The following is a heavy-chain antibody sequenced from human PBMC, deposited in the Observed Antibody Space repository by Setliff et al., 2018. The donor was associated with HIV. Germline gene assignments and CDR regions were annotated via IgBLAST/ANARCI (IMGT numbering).Heavy chain of an antibody. J-gene: IGHJ3*02. D-gene: IGHD6-13*01. CDR2: ISPDSGAT. Sequence: ASVKVSCKTSGYMFTAYYIHWVRQAPGQGLEWVGRISPDSGATNDAQKLQGRIAMTRDTSINTAYMDLSGLRSDDTAVYYCAGPTGYSSSWYPLDAFDIWGQGTMVTVSS. V-gene: IGHV1-2*06. CDR1: GYMFTAYY. CDR3: AGPTGYSSSWYPLDAFDI.